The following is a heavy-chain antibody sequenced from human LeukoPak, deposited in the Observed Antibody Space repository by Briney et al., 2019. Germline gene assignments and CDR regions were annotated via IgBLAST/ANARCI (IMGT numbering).Heavy chain of an antibody. D-gene: IGHD1-26*01. CDR2: INPSGGST. V-gene: IGHV1-46*01. Sequence: GASVKVSCKASGYIFSSYNMHWVRQAPGQGLEWMGIINPSGGSTSYAQKFQGRVTMTRDTSTSTVYMELSSLRSEDTAVYYCARDSPISGSYYGGLGYWGQGTLVTVSS. J-gene: IGHJ4*02. CDR1: GYIFSSYN. CDR3: ARDSPISGSYYGGLGY.